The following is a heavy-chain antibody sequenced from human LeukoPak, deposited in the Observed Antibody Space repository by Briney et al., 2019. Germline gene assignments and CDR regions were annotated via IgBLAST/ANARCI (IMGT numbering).Heavy chain of an antibody. CDR3: AHRRDSSAYFQH. V-gene: IGHV2-5*02. D-gene: IGHD3-22*01. CDR2: IYWDDDK. Sequence: SGPTLVKPTQTLTLTCTFSGFSLTTRGVGVGWIRQPPGKALEWLALIYWDDDKRYSPSLKSRLTITKDTSKNQVVLTMTNMDPVDTATYYCAHRRDSSAYFQHWGQGTLVTVSS. J-gene: IGHJ1*01. CDR1: GFSLTTRGVG.